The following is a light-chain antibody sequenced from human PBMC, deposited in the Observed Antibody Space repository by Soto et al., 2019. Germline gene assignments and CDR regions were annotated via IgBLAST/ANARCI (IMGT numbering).Light chain of an antibody. CDR3: QQRSDWLT. CDR1: QSISSA. V-gene: IGKV3-11*01. J-gene: IGKJ4*01. Sequence: EIVLTQSPATLSLSPGDRAILSCRASQSISSALAWYQQTPGQAPRLLIYDASDRATGIPVRFSGCRSGTDLTLTIISLEPEDFAVYYCQQRSDWLTFGGGTRVEIK. CDR2: DAS.